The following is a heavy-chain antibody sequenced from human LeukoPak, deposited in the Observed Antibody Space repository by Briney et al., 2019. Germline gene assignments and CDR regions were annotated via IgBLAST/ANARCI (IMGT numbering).Heavy chain of an antibody. Sequence: SETLSLTCAVYGGSFSGYYWSWIRQPPGKGLEWIGEINHSGSTNYNPSLKSRVTISVDTSKNQFSLKLSSVTAADTAVYYCASRGAYCGGDCYSGIRNAFDIRGQGTMVTVSS. D-gene: IGHD2-21*02. V-gene: IGHV4-34*01. CDR3: ASRGAYCGGDCYSGIRNAFDI. CDR1: GGSFSGYY. CDR2: INHSGST. J-gene: IGHJ3*02.